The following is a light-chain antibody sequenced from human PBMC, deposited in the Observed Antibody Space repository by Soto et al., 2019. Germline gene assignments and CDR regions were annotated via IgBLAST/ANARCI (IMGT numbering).Light chain of an antibody. CDR2: GAS. CDR1: QSVSSSY. J-gene: IGKJ2*01. Sequence: EIVLTQSPGPLSLSPGERATLSCRASQSVSSSYLAWYQQTPGQAPRLLIYGASSRATGIPDRFSGSGSGTDFTLTISRLEPEDFEVYYCQQYGSSPSMYTFGQGTKLEIK. V-gene: IGKV3-20*01. CDR3: QQYGSSPSMYT.